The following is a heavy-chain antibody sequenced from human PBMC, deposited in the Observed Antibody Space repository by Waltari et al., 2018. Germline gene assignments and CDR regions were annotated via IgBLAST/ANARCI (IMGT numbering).Heavy chain of an antibody. CDR1: GFIFSRFA. J-gene: IGHJ4*02. CDR3: TKMRRNLPRDIIDN. V-gene: IGHV3-23*01. CDR2: TSASSGST. Sequence: EVQLLESGGGLVQRGGSVRVSCAVCGFIFSRFAMSWVRHTPGKGLEWVAGTSASSGSTYYADSVQGRFTISRDNSKKRVFLQMNSLRAEDTATYYCTKMRRNLPRDIIDNWGQGTQVIIAS.